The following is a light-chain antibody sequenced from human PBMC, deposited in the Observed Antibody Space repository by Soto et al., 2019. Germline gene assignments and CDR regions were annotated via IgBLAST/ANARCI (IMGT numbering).Light chain of an antibody. Sequence: EIVMTQSPATLSVSPGERATLSCRASQSINSNFAWYQQKPGQAPRLLIYGASTRATGIPARFSGSGSGTAFTLPVSSPQPEVFAVYSCQHYNNWPRTFGQGTKLEIK. CDR3: QHYNNWPRT. J-gene: IGKJ2*01. CDR1: QSINSN. V-gene: IGKV3-15*01. CDR2: GAS.